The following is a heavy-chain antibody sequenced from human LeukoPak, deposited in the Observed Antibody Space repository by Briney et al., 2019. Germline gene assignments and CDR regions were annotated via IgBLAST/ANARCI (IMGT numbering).Heavy chain of an antibody. D-gene: IGHD3-9*01. Sequence: PSETLSLTCTVSGGSINSYYWSWIRQPPGKGLEWIGYIYYSGSTNYNPSHKSRVTISVHTSKNQFSLKLSSVTAADTAVYYCARLTGYSSESWFDPWGQGTLVTVSS. V-gene: IGHV4-59*01. CDR2: IYYSGST. CDR3: ARLTGYSSESWFDP. CDR1: GGSINSYY. J-gene: IGHJ5*02.